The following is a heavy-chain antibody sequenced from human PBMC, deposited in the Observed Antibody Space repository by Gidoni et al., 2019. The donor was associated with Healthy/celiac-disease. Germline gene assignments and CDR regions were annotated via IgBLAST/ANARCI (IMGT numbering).Heavy chain of an antibody. CDR1: GYTFTGDY. Sequence: QVQLVQSGAEVKKPGASVKVSCKASGYTFTGDYMHWVRQAPGQGLEWMRWINPNSGGTNYAQKFQGWVTMTRDTSISTAYMELSRLRSDDTAVYYCARARFYYDSSGYYSEAFDIWGQGTMVTVSS. V-gene: IGHV1-2*04. D-gene: IGHD3-22*01. CDR3: ARARFYYDSSGYYSEAFDI. CDR2: INPNSGGT. J-gene: IGHJ3*02.